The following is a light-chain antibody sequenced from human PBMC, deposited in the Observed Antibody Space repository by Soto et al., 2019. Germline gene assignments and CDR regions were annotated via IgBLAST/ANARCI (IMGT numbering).Light chain of an antibody. CDR3: QQYNSLWT. CDR2: KAS. J-gene: IGKJ1*01. CDR1: QSIAKS. Sequence: IPKTLSRASLSATVYDRVTINCRASQSIAKSLNWYQQKPGKAPKLLIYKASSLESGVPSRFSGSGSGTEFTPTISSLQPDDFATYYCQQYNSLWTFGQGTKVDI. V-gene: IGKV1-5*03.